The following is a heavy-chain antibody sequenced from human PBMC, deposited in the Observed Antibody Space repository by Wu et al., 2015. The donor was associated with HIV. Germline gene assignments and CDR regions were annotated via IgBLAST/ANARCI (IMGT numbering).Heavy chain of an antibody. J-gene: IGHJ6*03. D-gene: IGHD2-2*01. V-gene: IGHV1-69*12. CDR3: AITPPPSRDEVAHHLLFYFYYMDV. Sequence: QVQLMQSGAEVKKPGSSVKVSCKASGGTFSGYAVSWLRQAPGQGLEWMGGIIPVFGLPKYSQRFEGRVTISADQSTSTVYMELSSLRSEDTAMYYCAITPPPSRDEVAHHLLFYFYYMDVWGKGTTGHRLL. CDR1: GGTFSGYA. CDR2: IIPVFGLP.